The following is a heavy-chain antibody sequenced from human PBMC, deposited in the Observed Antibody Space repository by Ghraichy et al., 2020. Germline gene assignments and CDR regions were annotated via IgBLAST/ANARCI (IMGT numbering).Heavy chain of an antibody. CDR3: AREGGYYESGRAWFDP. CDR2: IIAGNGDT. CDR1: GYPFSSYA. V-gene: IGHV1-3*01. J-gene: IGHJ5*02. Sequence: ASVKVSCKASGYPFSSYAMHWVRQAPGQRLEWMGWIIAGNGDTKYSQKFQGRVTIARDTSASTAYMELSSLRSEDTAIYYCAREGGYYESGRAWFDPWGQGTLVTVSS. D-gene: IGHD3-10*01.